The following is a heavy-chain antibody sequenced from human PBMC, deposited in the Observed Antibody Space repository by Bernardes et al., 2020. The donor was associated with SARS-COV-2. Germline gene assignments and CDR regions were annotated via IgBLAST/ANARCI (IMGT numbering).Heavy chain of an antibody. CDR2: ISSSSSYI. Sequence: GGSLRLSCAASGFTFSSYSMNWVRQAPGKGLEWVSSISSSSSYIYYADSVKGRFTISRDNPKNTLYLQMNSLRAEDTAVYYCAREGIVGATTGLDYWGQGTLVTVSS. J-gene: IGHJ4*02. D-gene: IGHD1-26*01. CDR1: GFTFSSYS. CDR3: AREGIVGATTGLDY. V-gene: IGHV3-21*01.